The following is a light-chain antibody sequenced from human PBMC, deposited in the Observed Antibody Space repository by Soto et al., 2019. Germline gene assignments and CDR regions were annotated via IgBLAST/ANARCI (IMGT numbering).Light chain of an antibody. Sequence: EIVLKQSPGTLSLSPGERATLSCRASQSVNNYLAWYQQKPGQAPRLLIYDASNRATCIPARFSGRGSGTDFTLTISSLEAEDFAVYYCQQRGNWPWLTFGGGTRVEIK. V-gene: IGKV3-11*01. CDR2: DAS. CDR1: QSVNNY. CDR3: QQRGNWPWLT. J-gene: IGKJ4*01.